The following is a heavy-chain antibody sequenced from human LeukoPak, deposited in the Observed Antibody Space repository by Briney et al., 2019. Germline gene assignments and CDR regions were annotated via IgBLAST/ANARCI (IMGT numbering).Heavy chain of an antibody. CDR2: MNPNSGNT. V-gene: IGHV1-8*01. J-gene: IGHJ6*03. Sequence: ASVKVSCKASGYTFTNYDINWVRQAPGQGLEWMGWMNPNSGNTGYGRNFQGRVSMTRNTSISTVYMELSSLRSEDTAVYYCARADQEKGLPAAISYFYYYMDVWGKGTTVTVSS. D-gene: IGHD2-2*01. CDR3: ARADQEKGLPAAISYFYYYMDV. CDR1: GYTFTNYD.